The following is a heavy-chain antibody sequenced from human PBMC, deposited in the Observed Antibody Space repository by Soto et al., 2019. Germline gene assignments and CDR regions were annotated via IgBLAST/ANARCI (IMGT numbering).Heavy chain of an antibody. D-gene: IGHD6-6*01. CDR1: GFTFDDHG. J-gene: IGHJ4*02. CDR3: ARDRYSSSTLFDY. Sequence: SLRLSCAASGFTFDDHGMSWVRQAPGKGLEWVSGINWNGGSTGYADSVKGRLTISRDTSNNTLYLQMNSLRPEDTAVYYCARDRYSSSTLFDYWGQGTLVTVSS. V-gene: IGHV3-20*04. CDR2: INWNGGST.